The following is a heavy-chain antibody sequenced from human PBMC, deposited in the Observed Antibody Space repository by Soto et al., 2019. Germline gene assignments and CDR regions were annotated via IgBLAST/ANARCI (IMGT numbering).Heavy chain of an antibody. Sequence: PGESLKISCKGSGYSFTSYWIGWVRQMPGKGLEWMGIIYPGDSDTRYSPSFQGQVTISADKSISTAYLQWSSLKASDTAMYYCVRHVDEYSSSWYVARDYYYGMDVWGQGTTVTVSS. D-gene: IGHD6-13*01. J-gene: IGHJ6*02. CDR1: GYSFTSYW. CDR3: VRHVDEYSSSWYVARDYYYGMDV. CDR2: IYPGDSDT. V-gene: IGHV5-51*01.